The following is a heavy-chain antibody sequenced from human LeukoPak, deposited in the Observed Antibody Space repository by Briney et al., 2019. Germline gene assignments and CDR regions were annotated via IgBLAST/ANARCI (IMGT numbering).Heavy chain of an antibody. CDR3: ARDSTIFGVVIIPQYYYYGMDV. Sequence: GGSLRLSCAASGFTFSSYEMNWVRQAPGKGLEWVPYISSSGSTIYYADSVKGRFTISRDNAKNSLYLQMNSLRAEDTAVYYCARDSTIFGVVIIPQYYYYGMDVWGQGTTVTVSS. J-gene: IGHJ6*02. CDR2: ISSSGSTI. V-gene: IGHV3-48*03. D-gene: IGHD3-3*01. CDR1: GFTFSSYE.